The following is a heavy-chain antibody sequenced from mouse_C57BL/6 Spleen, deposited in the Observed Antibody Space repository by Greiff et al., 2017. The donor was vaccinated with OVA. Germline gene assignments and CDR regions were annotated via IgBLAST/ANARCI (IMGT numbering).Heavy chain of an antibody. CDR1: GYTFTSYW. Sequence: VQRVASGAELVKPGASVKLSCQASGYTFTSYWLPWVKQRPGQGLEWIGDIYPGSGSTNYNEKCKSKATLSVDTSSSTAYMQLSSLTSEDSAVYYCARGDSIYGGDYAMDYWGQGTSVTVSS. J-gene: IGHJ4*01. D-gene: IGHD2-5*01. V-gene: IGHV1-55*01. CDR3: ARGDSIYGGDYAMDY. CDR2: IYPGSGST.